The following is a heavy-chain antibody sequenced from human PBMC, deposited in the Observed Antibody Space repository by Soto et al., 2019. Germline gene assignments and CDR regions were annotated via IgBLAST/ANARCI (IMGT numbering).Heavy chain of an antibody. CDR2: IYWNDDK. CDR3: AHAPPWDSGDYAEFFQI. D-gene: IGHD4-17*01. CDR1: GFSLTTSGVG. V-gene: IGHV2-5*01. J-gene: IGHJ1*01. Sequence: QITLKESGPTLVKPTQTLTLTCTFSGFSLTTSGVGVGWIRRPPGKALEWLALIYWNDDKRYSPSLKRRLTITKYSSTNQVLLTMTNMDPVDTATYFCAHAPPWDSGDYAEFFQIWGQGTLATVSS.